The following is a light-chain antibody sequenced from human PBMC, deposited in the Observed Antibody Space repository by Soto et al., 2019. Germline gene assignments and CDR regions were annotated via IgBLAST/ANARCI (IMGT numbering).Light chain of an antibody. CDR3: QQCDSSPPT. CDR2: AAS. Sequence: IQMTQSPSSLSASVGDRVTITCRASQNINTYLNWYQHKPGKAPKFLIYAASSLESGVPSRFSGSGSGTDFTLIISSLHPEDFATYYCQQCDSSPPTFGGGTKVDIK. J-gene: IGKJ4*01. V-gene: IGKV1-39*01. CDR1: QNINTY.